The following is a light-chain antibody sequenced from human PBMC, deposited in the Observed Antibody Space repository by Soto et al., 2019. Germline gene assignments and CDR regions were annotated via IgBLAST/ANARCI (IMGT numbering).Light chain of an antibody. CDR1: SGHSSYA. V-gene: IGLV4-69*01. J-gene: IGLJ2*01. Sequence: VVTQSPSASASLGASVKLTCTLSSGHSSYAIAWHQQQPEKGPRYLMKLNSDGSHSKGDGIPDRFSGSSSGAERYFTISSLQSEDEADYYCQTWGTGIQVFGGGTKLTVL. CDR2: LNSDGSH. CDR3: QTWGTGIQV.